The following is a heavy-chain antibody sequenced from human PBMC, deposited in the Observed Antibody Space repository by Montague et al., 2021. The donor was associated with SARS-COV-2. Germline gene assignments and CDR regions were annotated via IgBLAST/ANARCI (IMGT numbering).Heavy chain of an antibody. D-gene: IGHD6-13*01. CDR1: GYSFSSYY. V-gene: IGHV5-51*01. Sequence: QSGAEVKKPGESLKISCKGSGYSFSSYYIGWVRQMPGKDLEWMGIIYPSDSNTRYSPSFQGQVTISVDKSITTAYLQWSSLKASDTAIYYCARHGAAAGTLPCYNYGMDVWGQGTTVTVSS. CDR2: IYPSDSNT. CDR3: ARHGAAAGTLPCYNYGMDV. J-gene: IGHJ6*02.